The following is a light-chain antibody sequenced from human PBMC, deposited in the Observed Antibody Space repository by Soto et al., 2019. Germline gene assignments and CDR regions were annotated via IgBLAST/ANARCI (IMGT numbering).Light chain of an antibody. CDR3: QHYNSYSEA. J-gene: IGKJ1*01. CDR1: QSIRSW. V-gene: IGKV1-5*01. Sequence: DIQMTQSPSTLSASVGDRVTITCRASQSIRSWLAWYQQKPGKPPKLLISDASSLKSGVPSRFSGSGSATEFTLTISSLQPDDFATYYCQHYNSYSEAFGQGTKVELK. CDR2: DAS.